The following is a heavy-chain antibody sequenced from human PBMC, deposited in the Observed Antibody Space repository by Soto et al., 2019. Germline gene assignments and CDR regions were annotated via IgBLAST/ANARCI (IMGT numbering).Heavy chain of an antibody. D-gene: IGHD3-10*01. J-gene: IGHJ4*02. Sequence: GGSLRLSCAASGFTFSSYAMHWVRQAPGKGLEWVAVISYDGSNKYYADSVKGRFTISRDNSKNTLYLQMNSLRAEDTAVYYCARDGEGLSELDYYGSGSTTYYFDYWGQGTLVTVSS. V-gene: IGHV3-30-3*01. CDR2: ISYDGSNK. CDR3: ARDGEGLSELDYYGSGSTTYYFDY. CDR1: GFTFSSYA.